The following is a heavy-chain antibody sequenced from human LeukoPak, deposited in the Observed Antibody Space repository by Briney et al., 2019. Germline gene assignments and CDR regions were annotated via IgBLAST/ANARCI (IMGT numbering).Heavy chain of an antibody. CDR2: IRSKAYSGTT. CDR1: GVTFSHYD. D-gene: IGHD5-24*01. J-gene: IGHJ4*02. V-gene: IGHV3-49*04. Sequence: GGSLRLSCTGSGVTFSHYDMSWVRQAPGKGLECVGFIRSKAYSGTTEYAASVKGRFSISRDDSKSIAYLQMNSLKTEDAAVYYCTRVGADGCTLDYWGQGTLVTVSS. CDR3: TRVGADGCTLDY.